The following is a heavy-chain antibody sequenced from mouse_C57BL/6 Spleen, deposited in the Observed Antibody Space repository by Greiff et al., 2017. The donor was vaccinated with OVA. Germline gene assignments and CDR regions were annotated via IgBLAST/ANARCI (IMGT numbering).Heavy chain of an antibody. CDR1: GYTFTSYW. D-gene: IGHD2-4*01. Sequence: QVQLQQPGAELVKPGASVKVSCKASGYTFTSYWMHWVKKRPGQGLEWLGRIHPSDSDTNYNQKFKGKDTLTVDKSSSTAYMQLSSLTSEDSAVYYSAKDYDYDGGAYFDYWGQGTTLTVSS. V-gene: IGHV1-74*01. CDR2: IHPSDSDT. CDR3: AKDYDYDGGAYFDY. J-gene: IGHJ2*01.